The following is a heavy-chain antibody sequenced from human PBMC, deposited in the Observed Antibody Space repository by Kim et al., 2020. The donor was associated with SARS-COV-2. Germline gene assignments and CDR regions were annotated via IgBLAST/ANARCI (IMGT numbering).Heavy chain of an antibody. CDR3: AKDRSRITMIVVVIKGNAFDI. CDR2: ISGSGGST. CDR1: GFTFSSYA. J-gene: IGHJ3*02. Sequence: GGSLRLSCAASGFTFSSYAMSWVRQAPGKGLEWVSAISGSGGSTYYADSVKGRFTISRDNSKNTLYLQMNSLRAEDTAVYYCAKDRSRITMIVVVIKGNAFDIWGQGTMVTVSS. D-gene: IGHD3-22*01. V-gene: IGHV3-23*01.